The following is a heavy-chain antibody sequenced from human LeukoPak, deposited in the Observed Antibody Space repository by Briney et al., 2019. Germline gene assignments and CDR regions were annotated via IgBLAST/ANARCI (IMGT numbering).Heavy chain of an antibody. CDR3: ARQHRSWRYYFDY. D-gene: IGHD6-13*01. CDR1: GGSISSSSNY. J-gene: IGHJ4*02. CDR2: IYYSGST. Sequence: SETQSLTCTVSGGSISSSSNYWGWIRQPPGKGLEWIGSIYYSGSTYYNPSLKSRVTISVDTSKNQFSLKLSSVTAADTAVYYCARQHRSWRYYFDYWGQGTLVTVSS. V-gene: IGHV4-39*01.